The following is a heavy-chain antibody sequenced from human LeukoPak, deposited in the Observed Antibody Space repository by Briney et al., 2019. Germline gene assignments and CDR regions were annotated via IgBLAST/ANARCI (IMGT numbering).Heavy chain of an antibody. D-gene: IGHD6-13*01. J-gene: IGHJ3*02. CDR3: AREGGRSGYSSSWSGLEDAFDI. V-gene: IGHV3-53*01. CDR1: GFTVSSNY. CDR2: IYSGGST. Sequence: GGSLRLSCAASGFTVSSNYMSWVRQASGKGLEWVSVIYSGGSTYYADSVKGRFTISRDNSKNTLYLQMNSLRAEDTAVYYCAREGGRSGYSSSWSGLEDAFDIWGQGTMVTVSS.